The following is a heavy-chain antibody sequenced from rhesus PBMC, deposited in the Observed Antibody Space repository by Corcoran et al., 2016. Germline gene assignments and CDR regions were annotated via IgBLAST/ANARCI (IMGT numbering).Heavy chain of an antibody. CDR2: ISGIGRST. V-gene: IGHV4-173*01. CDR3: ARGPPYSNYFDY. CDR1: GGSISSNY. Sequence: QLQLQESGPGLVKPSETLSLTCAVSGGSISSNYWSWIRQPPGKGLEWIGRISGIGRSTDYNPSLRSLVTLSTDTSKNQCALKLSSGTAADTAVYYCARGPPYSNYFDYWGQGVLVTVSS. D-gene: IGHD4-23*01. J-gene: IGHJ4*01.